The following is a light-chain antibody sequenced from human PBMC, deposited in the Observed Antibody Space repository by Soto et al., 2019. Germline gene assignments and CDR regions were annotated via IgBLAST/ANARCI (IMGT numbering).Light chain of an antibody. CDR2: QDN. CDR3: LAWDSSTGV. V-gene: IGLV3-1*01. CDR1: KLGDKY. Sequence: SYELTQPPSVSVSQGQTASITCSGNKLGDKYASWYQQRPGQSPVVVIYQDNKRPSGTPERFSGSNSGNTATLTIRGTQAMDEADYYCLAWDSSTGVFGGGTKLTVL. J-gene: IGLJ2*01.